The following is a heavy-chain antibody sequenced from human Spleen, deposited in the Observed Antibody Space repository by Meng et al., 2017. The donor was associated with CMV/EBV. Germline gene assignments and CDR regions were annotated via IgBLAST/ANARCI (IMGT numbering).Heavy chain of an antibody. V-gene: IGHV3-48*03. CDR1: GFTFSSYE. CDR3: ARLGDFWSGYYDRGNY. J-gene: IGHJ4*02. CDR2: ISSSGSTI. D-gene: IGHD3-3*01. Sequence: GESLKISCAASGFTFSSYEMNWVRQAPGKGLEWVSYISSSGSTIYYADSVKGRFTISRDNAKSSLSLQMNSLRAEDTAVYYCARLGDFWSGYYDRGNYWGQGMLVTVSS.